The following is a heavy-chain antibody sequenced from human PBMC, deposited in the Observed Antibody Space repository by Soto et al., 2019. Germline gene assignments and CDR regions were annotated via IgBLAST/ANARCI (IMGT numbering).Heavy chain of an antibody. V-gene: IGHV1-69*02. CDR3: ATAEGGGGSWYAA. J-gene: IGHJ5*02. D-gene: IGHD2-21*01. Sequence: QVQLVQSGAEVKKPGSSVRVACKTSGDIFNRYTISWVRQAPGLGLEWMGRIIPVVGGPNYAEKFRGRVTITADKATTSVYLEVRSLRSDGTATYYCATAEGGGGSWYAAWGQGTLVTVSS. CDR2: IIPVVGGP. CDR1: GDIFNRYT.